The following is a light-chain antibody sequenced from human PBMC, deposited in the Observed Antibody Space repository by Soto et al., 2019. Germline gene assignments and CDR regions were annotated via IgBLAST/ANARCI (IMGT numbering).Light chain of an antibody. CDR3: QQYGSSPIT. V-gene: IGKV3-20*01. CDR2: DAS. J-gene: IGKJ5*01. Sequence: EILLTQSPATLSLSPGERATLSCRASQSVGTYLAWYQQKPGQAPRLLIYDASSRATGIPDRFSGSGSGTDFTLTISRLEPEDFAVYYCQQYGSSPITFGQGTRLEIK. CDR1: QSVGTY.